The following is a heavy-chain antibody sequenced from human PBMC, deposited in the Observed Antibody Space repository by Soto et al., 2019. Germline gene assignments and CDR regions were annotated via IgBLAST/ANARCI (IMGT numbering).Heavy chain of an antibody. Sequence: SGPTLVNPTPPLTLTCTFSGFSLSTSGVGVGWIRQPPGKALEWLALIYWDDDKRYSPSLKSRLTITKDTSKNQVGRTMTNMDPVDTATYYWAHFSSSWSRYYFDYWGQGTLVTVSS. V-gene: IGHV2-5*02. CDR3: AHFSSSWSRYYFDY. D-gene: IGHD6-13*01. J-gene: IGHJ4*02. CDR1: GFSLSTSGVG. CDR2: IYWDDDK.